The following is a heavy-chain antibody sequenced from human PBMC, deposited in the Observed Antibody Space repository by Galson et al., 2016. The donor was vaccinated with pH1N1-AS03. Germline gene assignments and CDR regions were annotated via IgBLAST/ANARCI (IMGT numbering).Heavy chain of an antibody. Sequence: SVKVSCKASGGSFSTYAITWVRQAPGQGLEWMGGIIPVLGTTSFAQKFQDRVSITADESTSTAFMEFSSLRSEDTAVDYCAKGNYQLLNYYYYMDVWGKGTTVTVSS. CDR3: AKGNYQLLNYYYYMDV. CDR1: GGSFSTYA. J-gene: IGHJ6*03. CDR2: IIPVLGTT. D-gene: IGHD2-2*01. V-gene: IGHV1-69*13.